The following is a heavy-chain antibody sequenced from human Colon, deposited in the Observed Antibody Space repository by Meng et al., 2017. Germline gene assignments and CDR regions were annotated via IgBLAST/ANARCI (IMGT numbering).Heavy chain of an antibody. J-gene: IGHJ5*01. V-gene: IGHV4-30-4*01. CDR1: GDSISNTESY. CDR3: ARYLYGGSRYTNLFDP. D-gene: IGHD2-15*01. CDR2: KHYSGTT. Sequence: QVQLQESGPGLVKPSQTLSPSCSVSGDSISNTESYWGWIRQPPGKGLEWIGYKHYSGTTYYNPSLQSRVSMSVDTSKNQFSLTLSSVTAADTAVYWCARYLYGGSRYTNLFDPWGQGTLVTVSS.